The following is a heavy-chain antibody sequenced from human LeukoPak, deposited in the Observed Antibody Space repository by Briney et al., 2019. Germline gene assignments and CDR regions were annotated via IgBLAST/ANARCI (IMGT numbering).Heavy chain of an antibody. Sequence: YPGGSLRLSCAASGFTFSSYSMNWVRQAPGKGLEWVSSITSSSSYLYYADSVKGRFTISRDNAKNSPYLQMNSLRAEDTAVYYCAREVDTAMAYDAFDIWGQGTMVTVSS. V-gene: IGHV3-21*01. J-gene: IGHJ3*02. CDR3: AREVDTAMAYDAFDI. D-gene: IGHD5-18*01. CDR2: ITSSSSYL. CDR1: GFTFSSYS.